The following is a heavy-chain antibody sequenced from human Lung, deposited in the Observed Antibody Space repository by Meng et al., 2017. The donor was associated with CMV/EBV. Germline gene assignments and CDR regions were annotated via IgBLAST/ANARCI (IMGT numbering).Heavy chain of an antibody. CDR1: GFTFRTCV. CDR3: ARDQKEEGDNWFDP. V-gene: IGHV3-30*04. J-gene: IGHJ5*02. CDR2: TSSDGSRK. Sequence: GGSLRLXCAASGFTFRTCVMHWVRQAPGKGLEWVAVTSSDGSRKYYADFVKGRFTISRDNSKNTLYLQLNRLRTEDTAVYYCARDQKEEGDNWFDPWGQGTXVTVSS.